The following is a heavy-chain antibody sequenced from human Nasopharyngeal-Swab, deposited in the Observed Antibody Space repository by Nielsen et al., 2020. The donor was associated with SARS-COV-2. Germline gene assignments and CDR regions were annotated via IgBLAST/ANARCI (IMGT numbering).Heavy chain of an antibody. CDR1: GYSFSSYW. D-gene: IGHD3-9*01. J-gene: IGHJ4*02. V-gene: IGHV5-10-1*01. Sequence: GESLKISCEGSGYSFSSYWINWVRQTPGKGLEWLGRIDPSDSYAKCSPSFQGHVTISADRSISTAYLQWSSLKASDTATYYCAITRLTPFDYWGQGTLVTVSS. CDR2: IDPSDSYA. CDR3: AITRLTPFDY.